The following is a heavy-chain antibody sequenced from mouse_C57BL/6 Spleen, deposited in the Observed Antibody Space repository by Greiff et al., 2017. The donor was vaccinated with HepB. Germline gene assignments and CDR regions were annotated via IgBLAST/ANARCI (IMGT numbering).Heavy chain of an antibody. J-gene: IGHJ4*01. V-gene: IGHV1-80*01. CDR2: IYPGDGDT. CDR1: GYAFSSYW. D-gene: IGHD3-1*01. Sequence: LVESGAELVKPGASVKISCKASGYAFSSYWMNWVKQRPGKGLEWIGQIYPGDGDTNYNGKFKGKATLTADKSSSTAYMQLSSLTSEDSAVYFCARRLDYYAMDYWGQGTSVTVSS. CDR3: ARRLDYYAMDY.